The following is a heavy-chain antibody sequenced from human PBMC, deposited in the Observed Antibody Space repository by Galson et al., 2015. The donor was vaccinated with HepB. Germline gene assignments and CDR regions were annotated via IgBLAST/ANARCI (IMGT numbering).Heavy chain of an antibody. J-gene: IGHJ6*03. D-gene: IGHD4-17*01. CDR3: ANQPLGGDYGDRWGYYYYYYMDV. V-gene: IGHV3-23*01. Sequence: SLRLSCAASGFTFSSYAMSWVRQAPGKGLEWVSAISGSGGSTYYADSVKGRFTISRDNSKNTLYLQMNSLRAEDTAVYYCANQPLGGDYGDRWGYYYYYYMDVWGKGTTVTVSS. CDR1: GFTFSSYA. CDR2: ISGSGGST.